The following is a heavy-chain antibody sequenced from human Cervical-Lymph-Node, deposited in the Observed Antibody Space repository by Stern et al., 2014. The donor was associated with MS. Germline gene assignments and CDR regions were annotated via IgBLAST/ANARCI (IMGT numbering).Heavy chain of an antibody. J-gene: IGHJ4*02. D-gene: IGHD2-8*01. CDR1: GFTFSSYG. V-gene: IGHV3-30*03. Sequence: VQLVEYGGAVVQPGRSLRLSCAASGFTFSSYGMHWVRQAPGKGLEGGTVISYYGNPKFYAASVKGRFTISRDNSKNTLHLQMNSVTPDDTAIYYCARDYEDTSMLFDHWGQGTLVTVSS. CDR3: ARDYEDTSMLFDH. CDR2: ISYYGNPK.